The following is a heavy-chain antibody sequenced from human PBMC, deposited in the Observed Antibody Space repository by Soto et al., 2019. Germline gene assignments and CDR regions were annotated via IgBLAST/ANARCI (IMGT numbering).Heavy chain of an antibody. D-gene: IGHD5-18*01. CDR2: SYHGGST. CDR3: DREVDGYSQFAD. V-gene: IGHV4-30-2*01. Sequence: PSETLSLTCSVSGASVTRDGNCWTWIRQPPGKGLEFVASSYHGGSTFYNPSLRSRVTISLDRSKNQFSLKLTSVTAADTAVYYCDREVDGYSQFADWGQGTLVTVSS. J-gene: IGHJ4*02. CDR1: GASVTRDGNC.